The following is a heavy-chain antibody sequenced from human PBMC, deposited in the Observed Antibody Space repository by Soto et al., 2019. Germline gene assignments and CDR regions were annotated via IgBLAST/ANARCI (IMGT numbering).Heavy chain of an antibody. CDR3: ARENRRAYYYGMVV. CDR1: GDAVSSGSYY. V-gene: IGHV4-61*01. J-gene: IGHJ6*02. CDR2: IYYSGST. Sequence: PSETLSLTCNVSGDAVSSGSYYWTWVRQPPGKGLEWIGNIYYSGSTNYNPSLQNRVTISIDRSKNQYSLKLTSVTAADTAVYYCARENRRAYYYGMVVWGQGPTVDVSS.